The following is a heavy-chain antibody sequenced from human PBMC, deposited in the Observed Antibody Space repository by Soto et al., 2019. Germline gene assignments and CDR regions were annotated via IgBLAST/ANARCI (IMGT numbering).Heavy chain of an antibody. CDR3: AKGDYYGSGVAY. D-gene: IGHD3-10*01. Sequence: PGGSLRLSCAASGFTFSSYGMHWVRQAPGKGLEWVAVISYDGSNKYYADSVKGRFTISRDNSKNTLYLQMNSLRAEDTAVYYCAKGDYYGSGVAYWGQGTLVTVSS. J-gene: IGHJ4*02. CDR2: ISYDGSNK. CDR1: GFTFSSYG. V-gene: IGHV3-30*18.